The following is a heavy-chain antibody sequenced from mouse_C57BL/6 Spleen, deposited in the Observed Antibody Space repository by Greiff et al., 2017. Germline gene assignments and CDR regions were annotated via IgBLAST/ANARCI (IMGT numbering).Heavy chain of an antibody. Sequence: EVKLMESGGGLVKPGGSLKLSCAASGFTFSDYGMHWVRQAPEKGLEWVAYISSGSSTNYYADTVKGRFTISRDNAKNTLFLQMTSLRSEDTAMYYCARRKDFDYWGQGTTLTVSS. CDR2: ISSGSSTN. CDR1: GFTFSDYG. V-gene: IGHV5-17*01. CDR3: ARRKDFDY. J-gene: IGHJ2*01.